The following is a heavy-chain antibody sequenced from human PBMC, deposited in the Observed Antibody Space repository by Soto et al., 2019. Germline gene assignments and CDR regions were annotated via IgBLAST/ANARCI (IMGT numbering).Heavy chain of an antibody. Sequence: QVQLVQSGAGVKKPGASVKVSCKVSGYTLTDLSMHWVRQAPGKGLEWMGGFDPEDGETIYAQKFQGRVTMTEDTSTDTAYMELSSLRSEDTAVYYCATLSNDLWSGPNNWFDPWGQGTLVTVSS. CDR3: ATLSNDLWSGPNNWFDP. CDR1: GYTLTDLS. J-gene: IGHJ5*02. D-gene: IGHD3-3*01. CDR2: FDPEDGET. V-gene: IGHV1-24*01.